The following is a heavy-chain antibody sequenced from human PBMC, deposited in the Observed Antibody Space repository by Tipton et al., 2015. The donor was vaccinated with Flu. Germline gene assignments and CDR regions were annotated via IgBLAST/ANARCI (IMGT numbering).Heavy chain of an antibody. CDR1: GGSISSSNHY. CDR2: IHRSGNT. Sequence: TLSLTCTVSGGSISSSNHYWGWIRQPPGRGLEWIGNIHRSGNTYHNPSLKSRVTMSVDTSKNQFSLKLSSVTAADTAVYYCARRDYSNYVSEPKNWFDPWGHGTLVTVSS. CDR3: ARRDYSNYVSEPKNWFDP. J-gene: IGHJ5*02. D-gene: IGHD4-11*01. V-gene: IGHV4-39*01.